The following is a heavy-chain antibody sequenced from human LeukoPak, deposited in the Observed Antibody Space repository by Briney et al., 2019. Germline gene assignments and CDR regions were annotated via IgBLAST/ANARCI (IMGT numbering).Heavy chain of an antibody. V-gene: IGHV1-69*13. CDR3: ARAQDYYGSGSYSYNWFDP. CDR1: GGTFSSYA. Sequence: SVKVSCKASGGTFSSYAISWVRQAPGQGLEWMGGIIPIFGTANYAQKFQGRVTITADESTSTAYMELSSLRSEDTAVYYCARAQDYYGSGSYSYNWFDPWGQGTLVTISS. J-gene: IGHJ5*02. CDR2: IIPIFGTA. D-gene: IGHD3-10*01.